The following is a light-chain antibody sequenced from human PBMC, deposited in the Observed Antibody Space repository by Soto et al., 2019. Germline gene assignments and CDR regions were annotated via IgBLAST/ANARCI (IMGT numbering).Light chain of an antibody. CDR2: DTS. V-gene: IGKV1-33*01. Sequence: DIQMTQSPSSLAASLGDRVTITCQASQDISNYLNWYQQKPGKAPNLLIYDTSVLETGVPSRFSGSKSGTDFTFTISSLQPEDVETYYCQQYDNLPITFGQGTRLEIK. CDR3: QQYDNLPIT. CDR1: QDISNY. J-gene: IGKJ5*01.